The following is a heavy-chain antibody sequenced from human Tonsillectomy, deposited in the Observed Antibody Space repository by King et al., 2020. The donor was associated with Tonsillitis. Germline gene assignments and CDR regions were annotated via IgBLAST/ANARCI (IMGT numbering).Heavy chain of an antibody. CDR3: AKGHGDFGY. Sequence: VQLVESGGGLIQPGGSLRLSCVASGFTFSAYAKSWVRQAPGKGLEWVSTISGSGDRTYYADSVRGRFTISRDTSNNTVYLQMNSLRAEDTALYYCAKGHGDFGYWGQGTLVSVSS. CDR2: ISGSGDRT. CDR1: GFTFSAYA. V-gene: IGHV3-23*04. J-gene: IGHJ4*02. D-gene: IGHD4-17*01.